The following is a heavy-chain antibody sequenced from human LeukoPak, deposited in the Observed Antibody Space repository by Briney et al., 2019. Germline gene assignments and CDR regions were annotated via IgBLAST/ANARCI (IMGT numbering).Heavy chain of an antibody. J-gene: IGHJ4*02. CDR2: INTDGSSL. Sequence: GGSLRLSCAASGFTFSSYWMYCVRQAPGKGLVWVSRINTDGSSLNYADSVKGRFTISRDNAKNTLYLQMNSLGAEDTAVYYCARRINYYDSGGYYYVRYFDSWGQGTLVTVSS. V-gene: IGHV3-74*01. CDR3: ARRINYYDSGGYYYVRYFDS. D-gene: IGHD3-22*01. CDR1: GFTFSSYW.